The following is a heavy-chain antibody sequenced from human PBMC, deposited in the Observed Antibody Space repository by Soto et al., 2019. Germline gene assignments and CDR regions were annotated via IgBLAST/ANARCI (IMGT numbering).Heavy chain of an antibody. CDR2: IYWDDDK. Sequence: QITLKESGPTLVKPTQTLTLTCTFSGFSLSSTRMPVGWIRQPPGRALEWLALIYWDDDKRYSPFLKNRLNITKDTSKTQVGLTMTNMDPVDTAKYYCAHIVVAGLGYYFDYWGQGTLVTVSS. V-gene: IGHV2-5*02. J-gene: IGHJ4*02. CDR3: AHIVVAGLGYYFDY. CDR1: GFSLSSTRMP. D-gene: IGHD6-19*01.